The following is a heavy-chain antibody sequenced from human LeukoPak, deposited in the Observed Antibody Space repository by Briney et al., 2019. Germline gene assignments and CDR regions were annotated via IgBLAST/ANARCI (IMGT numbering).Heavy chain of an antibody. CDR2: INHSGST. J-gene: IGHJ6*03. CDR3: ARGLREMATLRPPYYMDV. CDR1: GGSFSGYY. Sequence: SETLSLTCAVYGGSFSGYYWSWIRQPPGKGLEWIGEINHSGSTNYNPSLKSRVTISVDTSKNQFSLKLSSVTAADTAAYYCARGLREMATLRPPYYMDVWGKGTTVTVSS. D-gene: IGHD5-24*01. V-gene: IGHV4-34*01.